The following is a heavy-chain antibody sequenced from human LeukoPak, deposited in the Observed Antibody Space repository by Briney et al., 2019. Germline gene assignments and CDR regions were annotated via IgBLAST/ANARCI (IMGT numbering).Heavy chain of an antibody. CDR1: GFTFSNYD. CDR2: FHTAGDT. D-gene: IGHD2-2*01. CDR3: ARGSCSSSSCYERLNGLDV. Sequence: GGSLRLSCAASGFTFSNYDMHWVRQVTGKGLEWVSAFHTAGDTYYSGSVEGRFATSRENAKNSFYLQMNNLRAGDTALYYCARGSCSSSSCYERLNGLDVWGQGTPVTVSS. J-gene: IGHJ6*02. V-gene: IGHV3-13*01.